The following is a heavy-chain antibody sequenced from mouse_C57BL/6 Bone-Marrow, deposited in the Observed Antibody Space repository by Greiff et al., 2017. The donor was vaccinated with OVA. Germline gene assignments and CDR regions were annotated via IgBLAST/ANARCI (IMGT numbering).Heavy chain of an antibody. CDR1: GYTFTSYW. V-gene: IGHV1-64*01. CDR2: IHPNSGST. CDR3: ARDYYGSSLYFDY. J-gene: IGHJ2*01. Sequence: VQLQQPGAELVKPGASVKLSCKASGYTFTSYWMHWVKQRPGQGLEWIGMIHPNSGSTNYNEKFKSKATLTVDKSSSTAYMQLSSLTSEDSAVYYCARDYYGSSLYFDYWGQGTTRTVSS. D-gene: IGHD1-1*01.